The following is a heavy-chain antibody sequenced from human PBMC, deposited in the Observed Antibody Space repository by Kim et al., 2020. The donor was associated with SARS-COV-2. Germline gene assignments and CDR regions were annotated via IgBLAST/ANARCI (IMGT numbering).Heavy chain of an antibody. D-gene: IGHD6-6*01. V-gene: IGHV4-31*03. Sequence: SETLSLTCTVSGTSISSGGYYWNWIRQHPGKDLEWIGYIYFTGITIYNPSLKSRLTLSVDTSNNQFSLKLTSVTAADTAVYFCASLPTARDMSHYYSG. CDR2: IYFTGIT. J-gene: IGHJ6*01. CDR3: ASLPTARDMSHYYSG. CDR1: GTSISSGGYY.